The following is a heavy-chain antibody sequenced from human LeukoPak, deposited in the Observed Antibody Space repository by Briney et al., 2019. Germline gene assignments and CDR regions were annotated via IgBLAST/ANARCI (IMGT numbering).Heavy chain of an antibody. CDR3: ARDRYYDSSGYPSD. CDR1: AFTFSSYA. D-gene: IGHD3-22*01. V-gene: IGHV3-30-3*01. J-gene: IGHJ4*02. Sequence: GGSLRLSCVASAFTFSSYATHWVRQAPGKGLEWVAVISYDGSNKYYADSVKGRFTISRDNSKNTVYLQMNSLRADDTAVYYCARDRYYDSSGYPSDWGQGTLVTASS. CDR2: ISYDGSNK.